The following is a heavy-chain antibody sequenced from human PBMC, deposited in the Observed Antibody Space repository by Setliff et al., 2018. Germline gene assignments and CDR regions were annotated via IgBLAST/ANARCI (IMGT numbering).Heavy chain of an antibody. CDR2: IGVHTGRT. V-gene: IGHV1-18*01. CDR3: LRLVRYCSRTTCQRTLGDEV. J-gene: IGHJ4*02. D-gene: IGHD2-8*01. Sequence: ASVKVSCKASGYTFSESIVSWVRQAPGQGLEWMGWIGVHTGRTSSAQKFQDRVTMMTEKSTNMAYMELRGLTSNDTAVYYCLRLVRYCSRTTCQRTLGDEVWGQGTLVTVSS. CDR1: GYTFSESI.